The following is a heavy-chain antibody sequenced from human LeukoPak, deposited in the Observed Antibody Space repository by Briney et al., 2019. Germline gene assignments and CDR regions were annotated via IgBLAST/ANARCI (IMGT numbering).Heavy chain of an antibody. D-gene: IGHD5-18*01. Sequence: PGGSLRLSCAASGFTFSSYAMSWVRQAPGKGLEWVSAISGSGGSTYYADSVKGRFTISRDNSKNTLYLQMNSLRVEDTAVYYCTTGTWIQLWLADYWGQGTLVTVSS. V-gene: IGHV3-23*01. J-gene: IGHJ4*02. CDR3: TTGTWIQLWLADY. CDR1: GFTFSSYA. CDR2: ISGSGGST.